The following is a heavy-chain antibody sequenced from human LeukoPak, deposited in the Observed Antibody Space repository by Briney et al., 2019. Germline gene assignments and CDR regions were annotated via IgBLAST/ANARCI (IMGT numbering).Heavy chain of an antibody. D-gene: IGHD6-13*01. J-gene: IGHJ4*02. Sequence: QPGGSLRLSCAASGFTFSSYGMRWVRQAPGKGLEWVAVISYDGNNRYSADSVKGRFTISRDNSKNTLYLQMNSLRAEDTAVYYCAKDQDIAAADYYFDYWGQGTLVTVSS. V-gene: IGHV3-30*18. CDR3: AKDQDIAAADYYFDY. CDR2: ISYDGNNR. CDR1: GFTFSSYG.